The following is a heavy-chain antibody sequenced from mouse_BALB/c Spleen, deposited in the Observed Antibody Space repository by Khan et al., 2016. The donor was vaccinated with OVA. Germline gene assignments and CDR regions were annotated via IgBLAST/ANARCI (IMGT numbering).Heavy chain of an antibody. CDR3: AKFTPHNYSIDY. CDR1: GFSLDSFG. CDR2: IWGDGST. J-gene: IGHJ4*01. V-gene: IGHV2-3*01. D-gene: IGHD1-1*01. Sequence: VQLQESGPGLVAPSESLSITCTVSGFSLDSFGVNWVRQPPGKGLEWLGVIWGDGSTNYHSGLKSRLSINKDNSTSQVFLRLNRLQTYDTATYYCAKFTPHNYSIDYWGQGTSVTVSS.